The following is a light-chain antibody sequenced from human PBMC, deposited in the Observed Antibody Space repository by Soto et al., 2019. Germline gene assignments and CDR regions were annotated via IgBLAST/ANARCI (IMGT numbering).Light chain of an antibody. Sequence: EIVLTQSPATLSLSPGEGATLSCRATQSVSNYLAWYQQKPGQAPRLLIYDASNRATGIPARFSGSGSGTGFTLTISSLEPEDFAIYYCQQRSNWPITFGQGTRLEIK. J-gene: IGKJ5*01. CDR1: QSVSNY. CDR2: DAS. V-gene: IGKV3-11*01. CDR3: QQRSNWPIT.